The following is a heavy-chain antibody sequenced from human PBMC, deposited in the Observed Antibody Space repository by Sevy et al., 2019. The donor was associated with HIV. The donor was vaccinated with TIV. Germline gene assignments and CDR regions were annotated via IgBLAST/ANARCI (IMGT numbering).Heavy chain of an antibody. V-gene: IGHV3-11*01. CDR1: GFTFSDYY. Sequence: GGSLRLSCTASGFTFSDYYMSWIRQAPGKGLEWISYISSRDYFIYYADSVKGRFTISRDNAKNSMFLHMSSLRAEDTALYYCARVRYTYGNFFFDDWGQGTLVTVSS. CDR3: ARVRYTYGNFFFDD. CDR2: ISSRDYFI. D-gene: IGHD5-18*01. J-gene: IGHJ4*02.